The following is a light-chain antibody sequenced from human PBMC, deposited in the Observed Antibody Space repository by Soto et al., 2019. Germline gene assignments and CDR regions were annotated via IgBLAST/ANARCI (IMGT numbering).Light chain of an antibody. V-gene: IGLV2-23*01. J-gene: IGLJ3*02. CDR3: CSYAGSSTWV. CDR2: EGS. Sequence: QSALTRPASVSGSPGQSITISCTGTSSDVGSYNLVSWYQQHPGKAPKLMIYEGSKRPSGVSNRFSGSKSGNTASLTISGLQAEDEADYYCCSYAGSSTWVFGEGTKLTVL. CDR1: SSDVGSYNL.